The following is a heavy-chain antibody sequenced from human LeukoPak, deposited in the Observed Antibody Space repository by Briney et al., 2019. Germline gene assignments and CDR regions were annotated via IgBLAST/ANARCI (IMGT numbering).Heavy chain of an antibody. D-gene: IGHD1-26*01. J-gene: IGHJ4*02. Sequence: GRSLRLSCAASGFTFDDYAMHWVRQAPRKGLEWVSGISWNSGSIGYADSVKGRFTISRDNAKNSLYLQMNSLRAEDTAVYYCARVRGSYGSDYWGQGTLVTVSS. CDR2: ISWNSGSI. V-gene: IGHV3-9*01. CDR1: GFTFDDYA. CDR3: ARVRGSYGSDY.